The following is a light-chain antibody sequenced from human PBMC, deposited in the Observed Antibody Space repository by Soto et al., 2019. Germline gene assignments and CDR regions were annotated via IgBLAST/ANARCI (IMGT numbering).Light chain of an antibody. CDR2: DAS. CDR3: QQRSNWPPSLT. J-gene: IGKJ4*01. CDR1: QSVSSY. Sequence: EIVLTQXXXTLSLSPGERATLSCRASQSVSSYLAWYRQKPGQAPRLLIYDASNRATGIPARFSGSXSGTXXTLTISSLEPEDFAVYYCQQRSNWPPSLTFGGGTKVEXK. V-gene: IGKV3-11*01.